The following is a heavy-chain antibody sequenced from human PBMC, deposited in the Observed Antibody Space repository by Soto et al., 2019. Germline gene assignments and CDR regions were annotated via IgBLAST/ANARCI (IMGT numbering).Heavy chain of an antibody. J-gene: IGHJ4*02. CDR1: GFTFSSYA. CDR3: ARIAAACETEREFDY. Sequence: QVQLVESGGVVVQPGRSLRLSCAASGFTFSSYAMHWVRQAPGKGLEWVAVISYDGSDKYYADSVKGRFTITRDNSKNTLYLQMNSLTAVDTGVFYCARIAAACETEREFDYWGQGTLVTVSS. D-gene: IGHD6-25*01. V-gene: IGHV3-30-3*01. CDR2: ISYDGSDK.